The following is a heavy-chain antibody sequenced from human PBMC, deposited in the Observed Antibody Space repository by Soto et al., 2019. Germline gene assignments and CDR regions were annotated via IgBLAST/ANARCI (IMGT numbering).Heavy chain of an antibody. CDR1: RLTFSSYE. CDR2: ISSSGSTI. Sequence: GGSMRLSCGTSRLTFSSYEMNSVRQAPGKGLESVSYISSSGSTIYYADSVKGRFTISRDNAKNSLYLQMDILRAEDTAVYYCARDQEAGSFFPYYYGMDVWGQGTTVTVS. V-gene: IGHV3-48*03. J-gene: IGHJ6*02. CDR3: ARDQEAGSFFPYYYGMDV. D-gene: IGHD6-13*01.